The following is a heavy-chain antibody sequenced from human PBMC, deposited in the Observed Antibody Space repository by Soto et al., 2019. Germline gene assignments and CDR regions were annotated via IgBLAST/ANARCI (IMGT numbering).Heavy chain of an antibody. J-gene: IGHJ6*02. V-gene: IGHV3-21*01. D-gene: IGHD2-15*01. CDR2: ISSSSSYI. CDR3: ARDGIVVVVAAEGHYYGMDV. CDR1: GFTFSSYS. Sequence: GGSLRLSCAASGFTFSSYSMNWVRQAPGKGLEWVSSISSSSSYIYYADSVKGRFTISRDNAKNSLYLQMNSLRAEDTAVYYCARDGIVVVVAAEGHYYGMDVWGQGTAVTVSS.